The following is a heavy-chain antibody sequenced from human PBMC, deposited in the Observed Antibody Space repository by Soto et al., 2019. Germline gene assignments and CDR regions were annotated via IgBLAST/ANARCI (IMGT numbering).Heavy chain of an antibody. CDR1: GGSISSYY. CDR3: ARGAYGMDV. J-gene: IGHJ6*02. CDR2: IYYSGST. Sequence: PSETLSLTCTVSGGSISSYYWSWIRQPPGKGLEWIGYIYYSGSTNYNPSLKSRVTISVDTSKNQFSLKLSSVTAADTAVYYCARGAYGMDVWRQGTTVTVSS. V-gene: IGHV4-59*01.